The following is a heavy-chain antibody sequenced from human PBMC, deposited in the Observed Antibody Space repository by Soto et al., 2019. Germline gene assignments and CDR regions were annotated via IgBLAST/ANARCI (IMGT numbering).Heavy chain of an antibody. D-gene: IGHD2-21*02. Sequence: SETLSLTCTVSGGSISSGGYYWSWIRQHPGKGPEWIGYIYYSGSTYYNPSLKSRVTISVDTSKNQFSLKLSSVTAADTAVYYCARVYGGDWRYFDYWGQGTLVTVSS. CDR3: ARVYGGDWRYFDY. J-gene: IGHJ4*02. V-gene: IGHV4-31*03. CDR1: GGSISSGGYY. CDR2: IYYSGST.